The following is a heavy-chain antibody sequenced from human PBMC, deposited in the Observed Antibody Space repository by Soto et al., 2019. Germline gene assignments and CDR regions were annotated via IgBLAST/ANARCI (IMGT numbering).Heavy chain of an antibody. D-gene: IGHD2-15*01. V-gene: IGHV4-39*01. J-gene: IGHJ6*02. CDR2: IFYSGST. Sequence: PSETLSLTCTVSVGSISSSSYYWGWIRQPPGKGLEWIGSIFYSGSTYYNPSLKSRVTISVDTSKNQFSLKLSSVTAADTAVYYCARHLTYCSAGSCYSDFPYYGMDVWGQGTTVTVSS. CDR3: ARHLTYCSAGSCYSDFPYYGMDV. CDR1: VGSISSSSYY.